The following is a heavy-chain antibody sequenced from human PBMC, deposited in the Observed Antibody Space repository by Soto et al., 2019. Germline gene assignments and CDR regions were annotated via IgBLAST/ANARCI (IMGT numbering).Heavy chain of an antibody. J-gene: IGHJ5*02. CDR2: IYDSAT. D-gene: IGHD2-2*01. Sequence: SETLSLTCTFSVVSISGGDYHCSWVRQPPWKGLEWVGYIYDSATYHNPSLKSGVIISVDTSKNQFSLQLSSVTAADTAVYYCAAVSWSSSGCYCFEPWGQGTLVSVS. CDR3: AAVSWSSSGCYCFEP. V-gene: IGHV4-30-4*01. CDR1: VVSISGGDYH.